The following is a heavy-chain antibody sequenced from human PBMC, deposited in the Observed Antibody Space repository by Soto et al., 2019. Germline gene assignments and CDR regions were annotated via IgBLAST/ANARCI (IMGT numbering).Heavy chain of an antibody. D-gene: IGHD5-12*01. CDR3: ARQEPVDIVATISGYYYMDV. J-gene: IGHJ6*03. V-gene: IGHV3-11*01. Sequence: GGSLRLSCAASGFTFSDYYMSWIRQAPGKGLEWVSYISSSGSTIYYADSVKGRFTISRDNAKNSLYLQMNSLRAEDTAVYYCARQEPVDIVATISGYYYMDVWGKGTTVTVSS. CDR2: ISSSGSTI. CDR1: GFTFSDYY.